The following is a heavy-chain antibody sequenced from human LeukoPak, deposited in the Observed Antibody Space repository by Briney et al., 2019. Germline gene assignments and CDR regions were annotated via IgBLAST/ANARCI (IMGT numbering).Heavy chain of an antibody. V-gene: IGHV3-74*01. CDR3: VRSAFHAGSGNYYDY. Sequence: GSLRLSCAASGFTFSSYWMHWVRQAPGKGLVWVSRINSDGSSTSYADSVKGRFTISRDNAKNTLYLQMNSLRAEDTAVYYCVRSAFHAGSGNYYDYWGQGTLVTVSS. CDR1: GFTFSSYW. D-gene: IGHD3-22*01. J-gene: IGHJ4*02. CDR2: INSDGSST.